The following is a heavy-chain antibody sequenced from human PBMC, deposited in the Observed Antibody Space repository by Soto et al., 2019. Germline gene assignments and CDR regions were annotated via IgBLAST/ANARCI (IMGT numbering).Heavy chain of an antibody. J-gene: IGHJ6*02. CDR3: ARDLWGYCGTDCYPLDV. CDR1: GGSISGYY. D-gene: IGHD2-21*02. CDR2: IYYSGNT. V-gene: IGHV4-59*01. Sequence: SETLSLTCTVSGGSISGYYWSWVRQSPGKRPEWIGYIYYSGNTLYNPSLKSRVTISVDTSKNQFSLNLTSVTAADTAVYYCARDLWGYCGTDCYPLDVWGQGTTVTVS.